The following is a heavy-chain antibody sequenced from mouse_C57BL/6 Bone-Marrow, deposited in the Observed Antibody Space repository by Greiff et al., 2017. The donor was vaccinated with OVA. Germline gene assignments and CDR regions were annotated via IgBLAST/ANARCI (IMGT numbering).Heavy chain of an antibody. Sequence: QVQLQQPGAELVMPGASVKLSCKASGYTFTSYWMHWVKQRPGQGLEWIGEIDPSDSYTNYNHKFKGKSTLTVDKSSSTAYMQLSSLTSEDSAVYYCARGDQAWFAYWGQGTLVTVSA. CDR3: ARGDQAWFAY. CDR1: GYTFTSYW. CDR2: IDPSDSYT. D-gene: IGHD3-3*01. J-gene: IGHJ3*01. V-gene: IGHV1-69*01.